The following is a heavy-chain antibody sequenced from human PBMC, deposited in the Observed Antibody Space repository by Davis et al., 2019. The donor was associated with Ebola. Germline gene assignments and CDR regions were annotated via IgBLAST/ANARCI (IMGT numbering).Heavy chain of an antibody. CDR1: GGTFSSYV. D-gene: IGHD6-6*01. Sequence: ASVKVSCKASGGTFSSYVISWVRQAPGQGLEWMGIINPSGGSTSYAQKFQGRVTMTRDTSTSTVYMELSSLRSEDTAVYYCARSYSSSSPWGMDVWGKGTTVTVSS. CDR3: ARSYSSSSPWGMDV. CDR2: INPSGGST. J-gene: IGHJ6*04. V-gene: IGHV1-46*01.